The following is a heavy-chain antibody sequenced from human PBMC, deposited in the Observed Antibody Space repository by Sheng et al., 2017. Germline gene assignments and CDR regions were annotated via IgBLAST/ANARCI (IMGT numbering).Heavy chain of an antibody. Sequence: EVQLLESGGGLVQPGGSLRLSCAASGFTFSSYAMSWVRQAPGKGLEWVSVISGSGGNSYYADSVKGRFTISRDNSKNTLYLQMNSLRAEDTAVYYCAKSRGAYNWNYPSFDYWGQGTLVTVSS. D-gene: IGHD1-7*01. V-gene: IGHV3-23*01. CDR3: AKSRGAYNWNYPSFDY. CDR2: ISGSGGNS. J-gene: IGHJ4*02. CDR1: GFTFSSYA.